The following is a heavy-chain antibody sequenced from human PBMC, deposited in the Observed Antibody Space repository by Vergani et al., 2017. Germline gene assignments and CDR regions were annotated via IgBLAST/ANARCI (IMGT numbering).Heavy chain of an antibody. Sequence: QVQLVQSGAEVKKPGSSVKVSCKASGGTFSSYAISWVRQAPGQGLEWMGGIIPIFGTANYAQKFQGRVTITADESTSTAYMELSSLRSEDTAVYSCARERRQHVAGTYYFDYWGQGTLVTVSS. D-gene: IGHD6-19*01. CDR3: ARERRQHVAGTYYFDY. J-gene: IGHJ4*02. V-gene: IGHV1-69*01. CDR1: GGTFSSYA. CDR2: IIPIFGTA.